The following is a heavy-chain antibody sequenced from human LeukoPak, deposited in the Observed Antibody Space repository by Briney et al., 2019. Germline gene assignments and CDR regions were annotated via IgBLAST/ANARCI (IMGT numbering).Heavy chain of an antibody. D-gene: IGHD2-15*01. J-gene: IGHJ4*02. V-gene: IGHV3-21*01. CDR1: GFTFSSND. Sequence: GGSLRLSCAASGFTFSSNDMTWVRQAPGKGLEWVSSISTSSTYIFYAHSVKGRFTISRDNARNSLYLQMNSLRAEDTAVYYCATIKRSDTGRSASVGIDHWGQGTLVTVSS. CDR3: ATIKRSDTGRSASVGIDH. CDR2: ISTSSTYI.